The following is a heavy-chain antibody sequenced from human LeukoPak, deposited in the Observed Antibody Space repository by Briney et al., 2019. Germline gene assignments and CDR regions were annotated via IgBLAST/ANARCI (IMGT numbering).Heavy chain of an antibody. J-gene: IGHJ5*02. CDR2: INHSGST. CDR3: ARWSRITTAFDP. Sequence: SETLSLTCAVYGGSFSGYYWSWIRQPPGKGLEWSGEINHSGSTNYNPSLKSRVTISVDTSKNQFSLKLSSVTAADTAVYYCARWSRITTAFDPWGQGTLVTVSS. V-gene: IGHV4-34*01. CDR1: GGSFSGYY. D-gene: IGHD3-10*01.